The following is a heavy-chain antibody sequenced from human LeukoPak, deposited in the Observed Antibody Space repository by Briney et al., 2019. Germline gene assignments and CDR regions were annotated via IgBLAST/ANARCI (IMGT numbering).Heavy chain of an antibody. Sequence: PSETLSLTRTVSGGSINSYYWSWIQQPAGKGLEWIGRIYTSGSTNYNPSLKSRVTMSVDTSKNQFSLKLSSVTAADTAVYYCARENYCSGGSCYGYFDYWGQGTLVTVSS. V-gene: IGHV4-4*07. J-gene: IGHJ4*02. CDR3: ARENYCSGGSCYGYFDY. CDR2: IYTSGST. D-gene: IGHD2-15*01. CDR1: GGSINSYY.